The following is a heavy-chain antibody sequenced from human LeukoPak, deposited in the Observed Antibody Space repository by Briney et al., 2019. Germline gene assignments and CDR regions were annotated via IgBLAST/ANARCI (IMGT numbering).Heavy chain of an antibody. J-gene: IGHJ4*02. CDR2: ISGSGGST. V-gene: IGHV3-23*01. CDR3: ASPPNVYSSNWNPAYFDY. D-gene: IGHD6-13*01. CDR1: GLTFSSYA. Sequence: GGSLRLSCAASGLTFSSYAMNWVRQAPGKGLEWVSVISGSGGSTYSADSVKGRFTISRDNSKNTLYLQMNSLRAEDTAVYYCASPPNVYSSNWNPAYFDYWGRGTLVTMSS.